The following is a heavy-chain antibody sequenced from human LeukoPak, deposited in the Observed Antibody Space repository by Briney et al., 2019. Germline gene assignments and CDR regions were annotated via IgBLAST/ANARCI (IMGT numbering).Heavy chain of an antibody. Sequence: GGSLRLSCAASDFSFITYAMSWVRQAPGKGLEWVSTFSGSGGNTYYADSVKGRFTISRDNSKNTLYLQMNSLRAEDTAVYYCAKSGLNRFDYWGQGTLVTVSS. CDR1: DFSFITYA. D-gene: IGHD2-15*01. CDR2: FSGSGGNT. V-gene: IGHV3-23*01. CDR3: AKSGLNRFDY. J-gene: IGHJ4*02.